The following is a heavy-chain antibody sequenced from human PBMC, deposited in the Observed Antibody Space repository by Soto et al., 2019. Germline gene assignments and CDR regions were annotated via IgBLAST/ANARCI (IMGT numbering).Heavy chain of an antibody. V-gene: IGHV3-21*01. D-gene: IGHD6-13*01. Sequence: GGSLRLSCAASGFTFSDYAMSWLRQAPGKGLEWVSSISSTSTYIFYADSVTGRFAISRDNAKNSLYLQMNSLRAEDTAVYYCARHPERIAQIGWFDPWGQGT. CDR3: ARHPERIAQIGWFDP. J-gene: IGHJ5*02. CDR1: GFTFSDYA. CDR2: ISSTSTYI.